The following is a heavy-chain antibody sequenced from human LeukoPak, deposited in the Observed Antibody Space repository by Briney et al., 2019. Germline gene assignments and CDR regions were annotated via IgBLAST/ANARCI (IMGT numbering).Heavy chain of an antibody. J-gene: IGHJ5*02. D-gene: IGHD3-10*01. CDR2: IYYSGST. V-gene: IGHV4-59*01. CDR1: GGSIGSYY. Sequence: SETLSLTCTVSGGSIGSYYWSWIRQPPGKGLEWIGYIYYSGSTNYNPSLKSRVTISVDTSKSQFSLKLSSVTAADTAVYYCARDKGYGSRRYWFDPWGQGTLVTVSS. CDR3: ARDKGYGSRRYWFDP.